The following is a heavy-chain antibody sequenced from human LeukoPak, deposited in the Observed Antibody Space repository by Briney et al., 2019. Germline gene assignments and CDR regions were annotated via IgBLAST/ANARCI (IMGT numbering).Heavy chain of an antibody. Sequence: GASPRLSCAASGFTFSSYRMNWVRQAPGKGLEWVSSISSSSSYIYYADSVKGRFTISRDNAKNSLYLQMNSLRAEDTAVYYCARDITGTTFAGYWGQGTLVTVSS. CDR2: ISSSSSYI. D-gene: IGHD1-7*01. CDR3: ARDITGTTFAGY. V-gene: IGHV3-21*01. CDR1: GFTFSSYR. J-gene: IGHJ4*02.